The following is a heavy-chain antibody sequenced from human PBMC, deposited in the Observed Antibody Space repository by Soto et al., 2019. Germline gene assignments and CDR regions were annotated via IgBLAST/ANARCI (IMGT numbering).Heavy chain of an antibody. CDR3: AKEASGSGYLGDFVVL. CDR1: GFTFSSYG. V-gene: IGHV3-30*18. D-gene: IGHD3-22*01. CDR2: ISYDGSDK. J-gene: IGHJ4*02. Sequence: PGGSLRLSCAASGFTFSSYGIHWVRQAPGKGLEWVAVISYDGSDKYYADSVRGRFTISRDNSKNTLYLQMDSLRAEDTAVYYCAKEASGSGYLGDFVVLWGQGTLVTVSS.